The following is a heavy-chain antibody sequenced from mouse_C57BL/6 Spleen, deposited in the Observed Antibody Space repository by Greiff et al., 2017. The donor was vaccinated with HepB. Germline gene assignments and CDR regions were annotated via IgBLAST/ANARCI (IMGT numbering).Heavy chain of an antibody. CDR2: IHPTSGST. Sequence: QVQLQQPGAELVKPGASVKLSCKASGYTFTSYWMHWVKQRPGQGLEWIGMIHPTSGSTNYNEKFKSKATLTVDKSSSTAYMQLSSLTSEDSAVYYCARGDDGYYPFDYWGQGTTLTVSS. J-gene: IGHJ2*01. CDR1: GYTFTSYW. V-gene: IGHV1-64*01. D-gene: IGHD2-3*01. CDR3: ARGDDGYYPFDY.